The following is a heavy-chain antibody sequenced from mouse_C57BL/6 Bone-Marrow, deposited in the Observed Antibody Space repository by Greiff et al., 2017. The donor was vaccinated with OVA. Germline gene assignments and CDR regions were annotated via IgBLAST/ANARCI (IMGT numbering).Heavy chain of an antibody. CDR1: GFTFSDYY. D-gene: IGHD2-4*01. CDR3: ARQIYYDYDGYWYFDV. Sequence: EVMLVESEGGLVQPGSSMKLSCTASGFTFSDYYMAWVRQVPEKGLEWVANINYDGSSTYYLDSLKSRFIISRDNAKNILYLQMSSLKSEDTATYYCARQIYYDYDGYWYFDVWGTGTTVTVSS. J-gene: IGHJ1*03. CDR2: INYDGSST. V-gene: IGHV5-16*01.